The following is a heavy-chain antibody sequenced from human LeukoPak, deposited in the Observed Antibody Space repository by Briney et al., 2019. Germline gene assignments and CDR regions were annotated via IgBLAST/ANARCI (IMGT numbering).Heavy chain of an antibody. CDR2: ISAYNGNT. D-gene: IGHD3-10*01. Sequence: GASVKVSCKASGYTFTSYGISWVRQAPGQGLEWMGWISAYNGNTNYAQKLQGRVTITTDESTSTAYMELSSLRSEDTAVYYCARVKSLYGSGSYYNSWGQGTLVTVSS. J-gene: IGHJ4*02. V-gene: IGHV1-18*01. CDR1: GYTFTSYG. CDR3: ARVKSLYGSGSYYNS.